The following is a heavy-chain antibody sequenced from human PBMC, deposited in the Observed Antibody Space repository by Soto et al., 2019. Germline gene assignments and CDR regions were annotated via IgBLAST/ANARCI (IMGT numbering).Heavy chain of an antibody. CDR3: AKYSSSSALFDL. J-gene: IGHJ2*01. Sequence: QVQLVQSGAEVKKPGASVKVSCKASGYTFTSYDINWVRQATGQGLEWMGWMNPNSGNTGYAQKFQGRVTMTRNTSISTAYMELTSLTSENTAVYYRAKYSSSSALFDLWGRGTLVTVSS. V-gene: IGHV1-8*01. D-gene: IGHD6-13*01. CDR1: GYTFTSYD. CDR2: MNPNSGNT.